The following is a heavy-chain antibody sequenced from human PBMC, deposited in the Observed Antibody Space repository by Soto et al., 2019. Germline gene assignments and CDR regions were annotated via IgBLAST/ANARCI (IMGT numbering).Heavy chain of an antibody. CDR1: GYTFTSYG. D-gene: IGHD1-20*01. Sequence: GASVKVSCKASGYTFTSYGISWVRQAPGQGLEWMGWISAYNGNTNYAQKLQGRVTMTTDTSTSTAYMELRSLRSDDTAVYYCARDFIRYNWNQEGYDYWGQGTLVTVSS. V-gene: IGHV1-18*01. J-gene: IGHJ4*02. CDR3: ARDFIRYNWNQEGYDY. CDR2: ISAYNGNT.